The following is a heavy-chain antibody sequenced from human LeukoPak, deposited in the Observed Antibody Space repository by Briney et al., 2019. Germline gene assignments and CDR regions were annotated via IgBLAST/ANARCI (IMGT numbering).Heavy chain of an antibody. CDR3: ARESRDGYNWFY. J-gene: IGHJ4*02. V-gene: IGHV3-74*01. CDR2: IESNGLT. CDR1: GFTFSSYW. D-gene: IGHD5-24*01. Sequence: GGSLKLSCEASGFTFSSYWMHWVRQIPGKGLMWVSRIESNGLTLYADSVKGRFTISRDNAKNTLYLQMNSLRAEDTAVYYCARESRDGYNWFYWGQGTLVTVSS.